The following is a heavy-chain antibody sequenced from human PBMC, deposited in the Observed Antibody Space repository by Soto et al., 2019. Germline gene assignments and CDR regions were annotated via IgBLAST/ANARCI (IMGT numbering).Heavy chain of an antibody. D-gene: IGHD1-7*01. CDR1: GFTFSSYA. CDR3: AKDHNNWNYEFSNWFDP. Sequence: EVQLLESGGGLVQPGGSLRLSCAASGFTFSSYAMSWVRQAPGKGLEWVSAISGSGGSTYYADSVKGRFTISRDNSKNTLYLQMNSLRAEDTAVYYCAKDHNNWNYEFSNWFDPWGQGTLVTVSS. J-gene: IGHJ5*02. V-gene: IGHV3-23*01. CDR2: ISGSGGST.